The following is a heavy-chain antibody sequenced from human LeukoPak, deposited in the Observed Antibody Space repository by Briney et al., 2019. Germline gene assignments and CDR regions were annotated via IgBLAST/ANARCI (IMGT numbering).Heavy chain of an antibody. Sequence: ASVKVSCKASGYTFATYDISWVRQAPGQGLEWVGWISPDNGNTNHEQKLQGRVTMTTDTSTSIDYMELRSLRSDDTAVYFCARDRATGNDNRGHDGDSFDMWGQGTLVTVSS. J-gene: IGHJ3*02. V-gene: IGHV1-18*04. D-gene: IGHD3-22*01. CDR2: ISPDNGNT. CDR1: GYTFATYD. CDR3: ARDRATGNDNRGHDGDSFDM.